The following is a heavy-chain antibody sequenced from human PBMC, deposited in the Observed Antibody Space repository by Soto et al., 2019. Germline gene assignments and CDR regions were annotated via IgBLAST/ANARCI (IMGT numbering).Heavy chain of an antibody. CDR3: ARDGYDFWSGYPPIYFDY. CDR1: GYTFTSYG. D-gene: IGHD3-3*01. CDR2: ISAYNGNT. J-gene: IGHJ4*02. Sequence: GASVKVSCKASGYTFTSYGISWVRQAPGQGLERMGWISAYNGNTNYAQKLQGRVTMTTDTSTSTAYMELRSLRSDDTAVYYCARDGYDFWSGYPPIYFDYWGQGTLVTVSS. V-gene: IGHV1-18*01.